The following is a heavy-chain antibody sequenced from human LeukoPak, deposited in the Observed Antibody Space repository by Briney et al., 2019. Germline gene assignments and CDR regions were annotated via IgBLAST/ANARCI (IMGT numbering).Heavy chain of an antibody. CDR2: IYYSGST. CDR3: ARDSGRRAFDI. D-gene: IGHD3-10*01. CDR1: GGSISSYY. Sequence: KSSETLSLTCTVSGGSISSYYWSWIRQPPGKGLEWIGYIYYSGSTNYNPSLKSRVTISVDTSKNQFSLKLSSVTAADTAVYYCARDSGRRAFDIWGQGTMVTVSS. J-gene: IGHJ3*02. V-gene: IGHV4-59*01.